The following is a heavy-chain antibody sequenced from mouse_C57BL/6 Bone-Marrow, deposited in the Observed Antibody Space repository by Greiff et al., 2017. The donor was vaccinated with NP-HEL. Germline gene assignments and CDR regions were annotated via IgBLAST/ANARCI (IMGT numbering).Heavy chain of an antibody. CDR1: GYTFTDYY. D-gene: IGHD3-2*02. CDR3: ARDSSGYVGYAMDY. J-gene: IGHJ4*01. V-gene: IGHV1-26*01. CDR2: INPNNGGT. Sequence: EVQLQQSGPELVKPGASVKISCKASGYTFTDYYMNWVKQSHGKSLEWIGDINPNNGGTSYNQKFKGKATLTVDKSSSTAYMERRSLTSEDSAVYYCARDSSGYVGYAMDYWGQGTSVTVSS.